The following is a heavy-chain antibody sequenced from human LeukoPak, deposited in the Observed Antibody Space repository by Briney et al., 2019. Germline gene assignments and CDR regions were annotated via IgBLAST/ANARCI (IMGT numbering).Heavy chain of an antibody. J-gene: IGHJ4*02. CDR3: ARVVGAARGMRYYFDY. D-gene: IGHD1-26*01. Sequence: ASVKVSCKASGYSFTDYYMHWVRQAPGQGLEWMGIINSSGGSTSYAQKFQGRVTMTRDRSPSTVYMELSSLRSAGTAVYSCARVVGAARGMRYYFDYWGQGTLVTVSS. CDR1: GYSFTDYY. V-gene: IGHV1-46*01. CDR2: INSSGGST.